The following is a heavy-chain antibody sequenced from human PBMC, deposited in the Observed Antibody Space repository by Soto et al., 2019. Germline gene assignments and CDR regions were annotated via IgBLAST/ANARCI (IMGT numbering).Heavy chain of an antibody. Sequence: QVQLVQSGAEVKKPGASVMVSCEASGDTFTNYEINWVRQATGQGLEWLGWVSLNTGNTGYAQRFQGRVSMTANPSLSTAYMELSSLRSEDTAVYYYATVPRGSRYFYYLDVWGKGTTVIVSS. V-gene: IGHV1-8*01. J-gene: IGHJ6*03. CDR3: ATVPRGSRYFYYLDV. D-gene: IGHD3-16*01. CDR1: GDTFTNYE. CDR2: VSLNTGNT.